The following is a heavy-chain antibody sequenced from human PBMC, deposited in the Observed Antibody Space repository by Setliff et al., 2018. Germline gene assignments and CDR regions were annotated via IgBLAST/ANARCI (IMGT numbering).Heavy chain of an antibody. Sequence: GGSLRLFCAASGFTFGSYWMSWVRQAPGKGLEWVANIKQDGSQKYYVDSVKGRFTISRDNSKNTLYLQMNSLRPEDTAVYYCARTCSGSGCYAGLESWGQGTPVTVSS. V-gene: IGHV3-7*01. D-gene: IGHD2-15*01. CDR3: ARTCSGSGCYAGLES. J-gene: IGHJ4*02. CDR2: IKQDGSQK. CDR1: GFTFGSYW.